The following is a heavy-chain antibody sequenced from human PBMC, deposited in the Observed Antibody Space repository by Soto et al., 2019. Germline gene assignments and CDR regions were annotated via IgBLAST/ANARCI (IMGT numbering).Heavy chain of an antibody. CDR3: ASAAVTGTAGLDF. J-gene: IGHJ4*02. CDR1: GYTFSGVY. D-gene: IGHD6-19*01. CDR2: INPNSGGT. Sequence: QVLLLQSGAEVKKPGASVKVSCKASGYTFSGVYMHWVRQAPGQGLEWMGWINPNSGGTKSAEKFQGRVTMTRYTSISTAYMELSRLTSDDTAVYYCASAAVTGTAGLDFWGQGTQVTVSS. V-gene: IGHV1-2*02.